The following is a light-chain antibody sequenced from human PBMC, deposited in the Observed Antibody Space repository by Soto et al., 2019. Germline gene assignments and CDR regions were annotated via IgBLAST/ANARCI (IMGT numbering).Light chain of an antibody. CDR3: CSYAGSYLYV. Sequence: QSGLTQPRSVSGCLGQSGTISCTGTTSDVGGYNYVSWYQHHPGKAPKLIIYDVNNRPSGVPDRFSGSKSGNTASLTISGLRPEDEADYHCCSYAGSYLYVFGPGTKVTVL. CDR2: DVN. J-gene: IGLJ1*01. V-gene: IGLV2-11*01. CDR1: TSDVGGYNY.